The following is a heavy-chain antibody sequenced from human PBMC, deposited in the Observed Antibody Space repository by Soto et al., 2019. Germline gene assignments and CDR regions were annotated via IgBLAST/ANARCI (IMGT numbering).Heavy chain of an antibody. J-gene: IGHJ6*02. CDR1: GFTFNTYW. Sequence: GGSLRLSCAASGFTFNTYWMNWVRQAPGKGLEWVAKIRQDGSEKYYVDSVKGRFTISRDNAKISLYLQMNGLRAEDTAVYYCARGYYGMDVWGQGTTVTVSS. V-gene: IGHV3-7*05. CDR2: IRQDGSEK. CDR3: ARGYYGMDV.